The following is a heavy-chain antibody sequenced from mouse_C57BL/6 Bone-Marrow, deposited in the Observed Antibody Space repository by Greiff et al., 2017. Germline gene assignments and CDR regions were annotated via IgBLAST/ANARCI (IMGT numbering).Heavy chain of an antibody. V-gene: IGHV14-4*01. J-gene: IGHJ2*01. CDR2: IDPENGDT. D-gene: IGHD3-1*01. Sequence: EVQLQQPGAELVRPGASVKLSCTASGFNIKDDYMHWVKQRPEQGLEWIGWIDPENGDTEYASKFQGKATITADTSSNTAYLQLSSLTSEDTAVYCCTASWGYDYWGQGTTLTVSS. CDR1: GFNIKDDY. CDR3: TASWGYDY.